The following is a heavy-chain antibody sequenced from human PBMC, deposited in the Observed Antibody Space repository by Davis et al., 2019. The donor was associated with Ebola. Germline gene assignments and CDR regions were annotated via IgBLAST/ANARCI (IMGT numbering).Heavy chain of an antibody. V-gene: IGHV3-74*01. CDR3: AKLRSHDYSDSSDDFYLDL. J-gene: IGHJ2*01. CDR2: TNSDGSSV. D-gene: IGHD1-26*01. Sequence: HTGGSLRLSCAASGFTFSSYWMHWVRQAPGKELVWVSRTNSDGSSVSYADSVKGRFTISRDNSKNTLYLHMNALTAEDTALYYCAKLRSHDYSDSSDDFYLDLWGRGTLVTVSS. CDR1: GFTFSSYW.